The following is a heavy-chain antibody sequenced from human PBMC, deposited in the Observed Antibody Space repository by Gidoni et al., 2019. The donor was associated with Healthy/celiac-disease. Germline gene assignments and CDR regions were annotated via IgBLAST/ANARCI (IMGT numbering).Heavy chain of an antibody. Sequence: QVQLQVSGPGLVKPSETLSLTCTVSGGSFSSYYWSWTRQPPGKGLEWSGYIYYSGGTNYNPALKSRVTISVDTAKNQFTLKLSSMTAADTAVYDCARDKRVYCSGGSCYSYFDNWGQGTLVTVSS. J-gene: IGHJ4*02. CDR1: GGSFSSYY. CDR3: ARDKRVYCSGGSCYSYFDN. D-gene: IGHD2-15*01. V-gene: IGHV4-59*01. CDR2: IYYSGGT.